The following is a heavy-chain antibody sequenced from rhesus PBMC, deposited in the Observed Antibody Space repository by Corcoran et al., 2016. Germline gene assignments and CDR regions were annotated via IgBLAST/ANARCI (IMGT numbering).Heavy chain of an antibody. CDR2: ISGSGGST. CDR1: GGSISSNY. J-gene: IGHJ4*01. D-gene: IGHD3-3*01. V-gene: IGHV4-173*01. Sequence: QLQLQESGPGLVKPSETLSLTCAVSGGSISSNYWSWIRQPPGKGLEWIGRISGSGGSTDYNPSLKSRVTISTDTSKNQFSLKRRSVTAADTDVYYCAREGTYNFWTGYPFDYWGQGVLVTVSS. CDR3: AREGTYNFWTGYPFDY.